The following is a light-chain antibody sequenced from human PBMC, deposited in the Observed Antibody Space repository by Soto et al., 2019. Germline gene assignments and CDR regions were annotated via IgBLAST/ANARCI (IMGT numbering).Light chain of an antibody. CDR2: EVS. CDR1: SSDVGGYNY. V-gene: IGLV2-14*01. Sequence: QSVLTQPASVSGSPGQSITISCTGTSSDVGGYNYVSWYQQHPGKAPKLMIYEVSNRPSGVSNRFSGSKSGNTASLTISGLQAEDEADYYCGSYTSSSTVFGGGTKVTVL. CDR3: GSYTSSSTV. J-gene: IGLJ3*02.